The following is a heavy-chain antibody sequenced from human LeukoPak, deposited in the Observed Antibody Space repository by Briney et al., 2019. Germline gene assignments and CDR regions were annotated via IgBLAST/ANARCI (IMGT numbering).Heavy chain of an antibody. D-gene: IGHD6-19*01. CDR1: GGSISSSSYY. CDR3: ARWDSGWHYFDY. Sequence: PSETLSLTCTVSGGSISSSSYYWGWIRQPPGKGLEWIGSIYYSGSTYYNPSLKSRVTISVDTSKNQFSLKLSSVTAADTAVYYCARWDSGWHYFDYWGQGTLVTVSS. CDR2: IYYSGST. J-gene: IGHJ4*02. V-gene: IGHV4-39*01.